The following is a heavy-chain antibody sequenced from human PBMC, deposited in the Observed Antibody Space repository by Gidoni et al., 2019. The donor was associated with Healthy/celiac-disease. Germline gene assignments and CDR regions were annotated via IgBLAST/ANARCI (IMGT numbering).Heavy chain of an antibody. J-gene: IGHJ4*02. CDR2: ISYDGSNK. CDR3: ARVKVRVGATNYYFDY. Sequence: QVQLVESGGGVVQPGRSLRLSCAASGFTFSSYAMHWVRQAPGKGLEWVAVISYDGSNKYYADSVKGRFTISRDNSKNTLYLQMNSLRAEDTAVYYCARVKVRVGATNYYFDYWGQGTLVTVSS. D-gene: IGHD1-26*01. V-gene: IGHV3-30*01. CDR1: GFTFSSYA.